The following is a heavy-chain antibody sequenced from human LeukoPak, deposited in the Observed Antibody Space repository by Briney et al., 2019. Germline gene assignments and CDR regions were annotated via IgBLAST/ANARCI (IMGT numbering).Heavy chain of an antibody. J-gene: IGHJ4*02. CDR1: GGSFSGYY. D-gene: IGHD1-26*01. CDR3: ARDRQAGATFDFDY. V-gene: IGHV4-34*01. CDR2: INHSGST. Sequence: PSETLSLTCAVYGGSFSGYYWSWIRQPPGKGLEWIGEINHSGSTNYNPSLKSRVTISVDTSKNQFSLKLSSVTAADTAVYYCARDRQAGATFDFDYWGQGTLVTVSS.